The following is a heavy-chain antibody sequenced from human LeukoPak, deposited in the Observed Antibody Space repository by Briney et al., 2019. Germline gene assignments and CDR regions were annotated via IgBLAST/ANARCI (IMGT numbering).Heavy chain of an antibody. CDR3: ATGSQIREADY. V-gene: IGHV3-21*05. J-gene: IGHJ4*02. CDR1: GFTFSRFW. CDR2: ISGGSEYI. D-gene: IGHD3-10*01. Sequence: PGGSLRLSCAASGFTFSRFWMRGVRQGPGKGLEWLSYISGGSEYISYADSVKGRFTISRDNAKQSLSLQMNSLRAEDTAVYYCATGSQIREADYWGQGTLVTVSS.